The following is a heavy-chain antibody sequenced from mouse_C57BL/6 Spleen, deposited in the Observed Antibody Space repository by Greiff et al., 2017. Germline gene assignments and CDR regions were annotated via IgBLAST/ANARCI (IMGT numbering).Heavy chain of an antibody. J-gene: IGHJ2*01. CDR3: ARRGDYYGSRDYFDY. CDR2: ISNGGGST. D-gene: IGHD1-1*01. CDR1: GFTFSDYY. V-gene: IGHV5-12*01. Sequence: DVKLVESGGGLVQPGGSLKLSCAASGFTFSDYYMYWVRQTPEKRLEWVAYISNGGGSTYYPDTVKGRFTISRDNAKNTLYLQMSRLKSEDTAMYYCARRGDYYGSRDYFDYWGQGTTLTVSS.